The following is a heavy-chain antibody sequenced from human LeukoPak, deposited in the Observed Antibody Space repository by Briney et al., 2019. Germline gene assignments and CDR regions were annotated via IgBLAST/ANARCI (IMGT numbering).Heavy chain of an antibody. V-gene: IGHV4-31*03. CDR2: IYYSGST. CDR1: GGSISSGGYY. D-gene: IGHD3-22*01. J-gene: IGHJ6*02. Sequence: SQTLSLTCTVSGGSISSGGYYWSWIRQHPGKGLEWIGYIYYSGSTYYNPSLKSRVTISVDTSKNQFSLRLSSVTAADTAVYYCARDCHYYDSSGYYSGMDVWGQGTTVTASS. CDR3: ARDCHYYDSSGYYSGMDV.